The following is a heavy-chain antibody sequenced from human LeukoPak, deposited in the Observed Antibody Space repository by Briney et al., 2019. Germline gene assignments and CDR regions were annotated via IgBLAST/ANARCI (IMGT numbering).Heavy chain of an antibody. J-gene: IGHJ6*02. CDR1: GYTFTGYY. Sequence: ASVKVSCEASGYTFTGYYMHWVRQAPGQGLEWMGWINPNSGGTNYAQKFQGRVTMTTDTSTSTAYMELRSLRSDDTAVYYCARGHSSGWYVGYYYYGMDVWGQGTTVTVSS. CDR2: INPNSGGT. V-gene: IGHV1-2*02. D-gene: IGHD6-19*01. CDR3: ARGHSSGWYVGYYYYGMDV.